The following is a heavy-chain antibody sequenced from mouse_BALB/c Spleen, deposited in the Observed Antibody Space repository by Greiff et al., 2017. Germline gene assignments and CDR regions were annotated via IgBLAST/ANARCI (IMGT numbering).Heavy chain of an antibody. D-gene: IGHD4-1*01. Sequence: AAAAVDFSRYWMSWVRQAPGKGLEWIGEINPDSSTINYTPSLKDKFIISRDNAKNTLYLQMSKVRSEDTALYYCAPGTWFAYWGQGTLVTVSA. CDR3: APGTWFAY. J-gene: IGHJ3*01. CDR2: INPDSSTI. V-gene: IGHV4-1*02. CDR1: AVDFSRYW.